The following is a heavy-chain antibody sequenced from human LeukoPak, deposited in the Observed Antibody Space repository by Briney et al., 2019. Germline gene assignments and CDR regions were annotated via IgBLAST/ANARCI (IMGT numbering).Heavy chain of an antibody. V-gene: IGHV4-61*02. J-gene: IGHJ5*02. CDR2: IYTSGST. CDR1: GGSISSSSYY. CDR3: ARVVDGDYVGFWFDP. Sequence: PSETLSLTCTVSGGSISSSSYYWSWIRQPAGKGLEWIGRIYTSGSTNYNPSLKSRVTMSVDTSKNQFSLKLSSVTAADTAVYYCARVVDGDYVGFWFDPWGQGTLVTVSS. D-gene: IGHD4-17*01.